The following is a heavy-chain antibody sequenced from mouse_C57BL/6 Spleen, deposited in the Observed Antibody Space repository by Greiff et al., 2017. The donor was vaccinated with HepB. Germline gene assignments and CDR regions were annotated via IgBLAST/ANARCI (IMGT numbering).Heavy chain of an antibody. CDR3: AGHDYGSSYDYAMDY. CDR2: ISGGGGNT. D-gene: IGHD1-1*01. J-gene: IGHJ4*01. V-gene: IGHV5-9*01. CDR1: GFTFSSYT. Sequence: DVMLVESGGGLVKPGGSLKLSCAASGFTFSSYTMSWVRQTPEKRLEWVATISGGGGNTYYPDSVKGRFTISRDNAKNTLYLQMSSLRSEDTALYYCAGHDYGSSYDYAMDYWGQGTSVTVSS.